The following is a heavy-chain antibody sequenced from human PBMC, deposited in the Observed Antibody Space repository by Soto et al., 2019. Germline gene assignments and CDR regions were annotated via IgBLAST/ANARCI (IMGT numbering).Heavy chain of an antibody. CDR2: ISGGGGST. D-gene: IGHD7-27*01. Sequence: PGGSLRLSCVVSGFIFNTYGMSWVRQAPGKGLEWVSSISGGGGSTYYAESVKGRFTISRDNSKNTLYLQMSSLRAEDTAVYYCVKLLLRRHPLGPADYWGQGTLVTVSS. CDR1: GFIFNTYG. V-gene: IGHV3-23*01. CDR3: VKLLLRRHPLGPADY. J-gene: IGHJ4*02.